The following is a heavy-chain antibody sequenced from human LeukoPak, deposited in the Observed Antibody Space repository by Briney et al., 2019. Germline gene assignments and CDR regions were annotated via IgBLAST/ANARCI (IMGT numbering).Heavy chain of an antibody. CDR3: ARDEPTYYCSSTSCPPGAFDI. D-gene: IGHD2-2*01. CDR1: GGSISSYY. Sequence: PSETLSLTCTVSGGSISSYYWSWIRQPPGKGLEWIGYIYYSGSTNYNPSLKSRVTISVDTSKNQFSLKLSSVTAADTAVYYCARDEPTYYCSSTSCPPGAFDIWGQGTMVTVSS. J-gene: IGHJ3*02. V-gene: IGHV4-59*12. CDR2: IYYSGST.